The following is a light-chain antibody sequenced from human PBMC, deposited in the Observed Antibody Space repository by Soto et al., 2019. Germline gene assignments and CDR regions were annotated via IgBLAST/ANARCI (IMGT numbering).Light chain of an antibody. Sequence: QSVLTQPPSTSGTPGQRVTISCSGSSSNIGTNLVYWYQLVPATAPNLLIYGNDERPSGVPGRFSGSTYGTSASLAISGRQSEDEADYYCGAWDGRLNGVLFGGGTKLTVL. CDR3: GAWDGRLNGVL. J-gene: IGLJ2*01. CDR2: GND. V-gene: IGLV1-44*01. CDR1: SSNIGTNL.